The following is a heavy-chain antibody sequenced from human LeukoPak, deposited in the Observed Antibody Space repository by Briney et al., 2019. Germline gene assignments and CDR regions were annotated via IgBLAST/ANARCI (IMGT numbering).Heavy chain of an antibody. D-gene: IGHD3-22*01. V-gene: IGHV4-59*12. J-gene: IGHJ5*02. CDR1: GGSIRSYS. CDR2: IHHSRST. CDR3: ARVYDSPRS. Sequence: SETLSLTCTVSGGSIRSYSWSWNRQPTGSGLEWIGYIHHSRSTYYNPSLKSRVTISVDTSKNQFSLKLSSVTAADTAVYYCARVYDSPRSWGQGTLVTVSS.